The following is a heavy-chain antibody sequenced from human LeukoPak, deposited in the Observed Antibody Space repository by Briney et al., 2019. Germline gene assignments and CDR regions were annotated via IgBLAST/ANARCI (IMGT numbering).Heavy chain of an antibody. CDR3: ASVTIFGVVIQGDAFDI. D-gene: IGHD3-3*01. CDR1: GGTFSSYA. J-gene: IGHJ3*02. CDR2: IIPIFGTA. V-gene: IGHV1-69*01. Sequence: SVKVSCKASGGTFSSYAISWVRQAPGQGLEWMGGIIPIFGTANYAQKFQGRVMITADESTSTAYMELSSLRSEDTAVYYCASVTIFGVVIQGDAFDIWGQGTMVTVSS.